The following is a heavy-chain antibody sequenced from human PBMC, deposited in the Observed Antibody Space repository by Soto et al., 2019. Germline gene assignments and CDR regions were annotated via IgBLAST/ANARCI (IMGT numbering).Heavy chain of an antibody. D-gene: IGHD3-22*01. J-gene: IGHJ5*02. Sequence: ASVKVSCKASGYTFTSYYMHWVRQAPGQGLEWMGIINPSGGSTSYAQKFQGRVTMTRDTSTSTVYMELSSLRSEDTAVYYCARDGEYYDSSGYFAWFDPWGQGTLVTVSS. CDR3: ARDGEYYDSSGYFAWFDP. CDR2: INPSGGST. CDR1: GYTFTSYY. V-gene: IGHV1-46*01.